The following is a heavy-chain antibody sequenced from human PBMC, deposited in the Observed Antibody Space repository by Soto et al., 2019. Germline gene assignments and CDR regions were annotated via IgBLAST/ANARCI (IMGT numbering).Heavy chain of an antibody. J-gene: IGHJ5*02. CDR2: ITGSSGST. Sequence: EEQLLESGGDLVQPGGSLRLSCAASGFTFGHYVMSWVRQAPGKGLEWVSTITGSSGSTTYPESVKGRFTISRDNSKNSLYLQMNNLRAEDTAIYYCAKADTGWFAPWGRGTLVTVSS. D-gene: IGHD3-10*01. V-gene: IGHV3-23*01. CDR3: AKADTGWFAP. CDR1: GFTFGHYV.